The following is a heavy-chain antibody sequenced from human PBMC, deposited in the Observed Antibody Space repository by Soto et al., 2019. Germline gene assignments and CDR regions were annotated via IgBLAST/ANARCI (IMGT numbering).Heavy chain of an antibody. Sequence: GGSLRLSCATSGITVITNYFSWVRQAPGQGLEWVSAIYSDGSTHYTDSVKGRFTISRDNSKDTVYLQMNTLRVEDTGVYYCKRDPTTSIVTDYWGQGTVVTVSS. CDR1: GITVITNY. CDR2: IYSDGST. CDR3: KRDPTTSIVTDY. V-gene: IGHV3-66*01. J-gene: IGHJ4*02. D-gene: IGHD2-21*01.